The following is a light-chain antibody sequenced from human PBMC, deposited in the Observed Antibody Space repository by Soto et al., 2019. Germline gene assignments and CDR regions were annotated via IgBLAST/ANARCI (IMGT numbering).Light chain of an antibody. CDR3: KQYCPSPLYT. J-gene: IGKJ2*01. Sequence: VLTQSPGTLSLSPGERATLSCRAGQSVSSGYLAWYQQKPGQAPRLLIYATYTRATGIPDRFSGSGSGTDFTLAISRLQPEDFAVYYCKQYCPSPLYTFGQGTKLEIK. CDR2: ATY. CDR1: QSVSSGY. V-gene: IGKV3-20*01.